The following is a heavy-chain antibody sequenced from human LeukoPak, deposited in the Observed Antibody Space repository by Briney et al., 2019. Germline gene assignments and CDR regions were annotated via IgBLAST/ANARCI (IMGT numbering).Heavy chain of an antibody. Sequence: SCKASGYIFTGYYLHWVRQAPGKGLEWVAFIRYDGSNKYYADSVKGRFTISRDNSKNTLYLQMNSLRAEDTAVYYCAKDRSSSGSPLDYWGQGTLVTVSS. D-gene: IGHD6-19*01. V-gene: IGHV3-30*02. J-gene: IGHJ4*02. CDR3: AKDRSSSGSPLDY. CDR2: IRYDGSNK. CDR1: GYIFTGYY.